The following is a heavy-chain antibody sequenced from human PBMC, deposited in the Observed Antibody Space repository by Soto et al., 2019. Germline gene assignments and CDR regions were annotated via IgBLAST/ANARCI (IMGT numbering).Heavy chain of an antibody. D-gene: IGHD6-13*01. V-gene: IGHV5-51*01. J-gene: IGHJ6*02. Sequence: GSISTDYWSWIRQPPGKRLEYIGFIYPGDSDTRYSQSFQGQVTISADKSISTAYLQWSSLKASDTAMYYCARTAAAGKYYYGLDVWGQGTTVTVSS. CDR3: ARTAAAGKYYYGLDV. CDR2: IYPGDSDT. CDR1: GSISTDYW.